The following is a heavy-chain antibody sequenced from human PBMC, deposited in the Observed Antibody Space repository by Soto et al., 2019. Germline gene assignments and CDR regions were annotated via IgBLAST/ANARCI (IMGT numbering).Heavy chain of an antibody. V-gene: IGHV3-21*01. CDR2: ISSSSNYI. CDR1: GFTFSSYS. J-gene: IGHJ6*02. D-gene: IGHD3-10*01. CDR3: AAEPLWFGELSNYGMDV. Sequence: EVQLVESGGGLVKPGGSLRLSCAASGFTFSSYSMNWVRQAPGKGLEWVSSISSSSNYIYYADSVKGRFTISRDNAKNSLYLQMNSLRAEDTAVYYCAAEPLWFGELSNYGMDVWGQGTTVTVSS.